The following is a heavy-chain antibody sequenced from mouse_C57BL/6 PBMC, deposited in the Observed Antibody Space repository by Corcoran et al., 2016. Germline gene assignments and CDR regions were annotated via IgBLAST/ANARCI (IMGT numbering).Heavy chain of an antibody. CDR1: GYTFTDYY. J-gene: IGHJ2*01. CDR2: INPYNGGT. D-gene: IGHD4-1*01. Sequence: EVQLQQSGPVLVKPGASVKMSCKASGYTFTDYYMNWVKQSHGKSLEWIGVINPYNGGTSYNQKFKGKATLTVDKSSSTAYMELNSLTSEDSAVYYCARGAGTYYFDYWGQGTTLTVSS. CDR3: ARGAGTYYFDY. V-gene: IGHV1-19*01.